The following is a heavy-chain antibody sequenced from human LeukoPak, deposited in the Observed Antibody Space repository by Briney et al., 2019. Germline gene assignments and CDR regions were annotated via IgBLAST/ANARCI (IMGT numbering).Heavy chain of an antibody. CDR2: ISSSGSTI. Sequence: GGSLRLSCAASGFTFSSYEMNWVRQAPGKGLEWVSYISSSGSTIYYADSVKGRFTISRDNAKNSLYLQMNSLRAEDTAVYHCARASSGWANNAFDIWGQGTMVTVSS. J-gene: IGHJ3*02. CDR3: ARASSGWANNAFDI. D-gene: IGHD6-19*01. CDR1: GFTFSSYE. V-gene: IGHV3-48*03.